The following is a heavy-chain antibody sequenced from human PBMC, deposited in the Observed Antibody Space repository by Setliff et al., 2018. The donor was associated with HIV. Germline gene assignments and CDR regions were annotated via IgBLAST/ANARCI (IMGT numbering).Heavy chain of an antibody. CDR2: INFGGST. D-gene: IGHD3-9*01. J-gene: IGHJ4*02. Sequence: SETLSLTCAVYGGSFSGYYWSWIRQTPGEGLEWIGEINFGGSTKYNPSLKSRVTISVDTSRNDFSLSVSSVTAADTAVYYCTRRGAYYEFLTYYYPRYSFDFWGQGTLVTVSS. CDR3: TRRGAYYEFLTYYYPRYSFDF. V-gene: IGHV4-34*01. CDR1: GGSFSGYY.